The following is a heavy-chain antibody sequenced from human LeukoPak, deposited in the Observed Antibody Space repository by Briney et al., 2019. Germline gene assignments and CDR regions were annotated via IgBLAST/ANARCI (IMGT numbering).Heavy chain of an antibody. CDR2: IRYDGSNK. CDR1: GFTFSSYG. CDR3: ARDWGVEARPGYMDV. V-gene: IGHV3-30*02. J-gene: IGHJ6*03. Sequence: QTGGSLRLSCAASGFTFSSYGIHWVRQAPGKGLEWVAFIRYDGSNKYYADSVKGRFTISRDNSKNTLYLQMKSLRAEDTAVYYCARDWGVEARPGYMDVWGKGTTVTVSS. D-gene: IGHD6-6*01.